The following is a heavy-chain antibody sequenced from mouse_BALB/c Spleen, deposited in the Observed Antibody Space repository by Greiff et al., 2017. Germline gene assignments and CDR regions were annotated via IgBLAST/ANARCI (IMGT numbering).Heavy chain of an antibody. D-gene: IGHD2-1*01. CDR2: ISYDGSN. V-gene: IGHV3-6*02. CDR3: ARADGNLWFAY. Sequence: DVKLQESGPGLVKPSQSLSLTCSVTGYSITSGYYWNWIRQFPGNKLEWMGYISYDGSNNYNPSLKNRISITRDTSKNQFFLKLNSVTTEDTATYYCARADGNLWFAYWGQGTLVTVSA. CDR1: GYSITSGYY. J-gene: IGHJ3*01.